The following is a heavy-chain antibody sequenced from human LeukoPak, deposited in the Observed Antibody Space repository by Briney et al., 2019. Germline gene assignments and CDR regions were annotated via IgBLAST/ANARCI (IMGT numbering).Heavy chain of an antibody. Sequence: GASVKVSCKASGYTFTSYYMHWVRQPPGQGLEWMGIINPSGGSTSYAQKFQGRVTMTRDMSTSTVYMELSSLRSEDTAVYYCARDKGIAVAGGVAYYWYFDLWGRGTLVTVSS. V-gene: IGHV1-46*01. CDR3: ARDKGIAVAGGVAYYWYFDL. J-gene: IGHJ2*01. CDR1: GYTFTSYY. D-gene: IGHD6-19*01. CDR2: INPSGGST.